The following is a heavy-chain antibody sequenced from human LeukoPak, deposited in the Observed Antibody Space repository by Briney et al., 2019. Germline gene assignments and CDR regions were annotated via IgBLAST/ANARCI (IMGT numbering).Heavy chain of an antibody. V-gene: IGHV3-30*18. J-gene: IGHJ4*02. Sequence: PGGSLRLSCAASGFTFSSYGMHWVRQAPGKGLEWVAVISYDGSNKYYADSVKGRFTISRDNSKNTLYLQMNSLRAEDTAVYYCAKITLLVGSDCSGGSCHHYWGQGTLVTVSS. CDR1: GFTFSSYG. CDR3: AKITLLVGSDCSGGSCHHY. CDR2: ISYDGSNK. D-gene: IGHD2-15*01.